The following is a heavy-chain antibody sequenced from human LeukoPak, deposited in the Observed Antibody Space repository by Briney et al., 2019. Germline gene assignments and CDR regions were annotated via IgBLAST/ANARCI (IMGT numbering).Heavy chain of an antibody. V-gene: IGHV3-20*04. J-gene: IGHJ4*02. CDR3: ARGNYYDSSGYLYY. D-gene: IGHD3-22*01. CDR1: GFTFDDYG. CDR2: INWNGVST. Sequence: AGGSLRLSCAASGFTFDDYGMIWVRQAPGKGLEGVSGINWNGVSTVYADSVKGRFTISRDNAKNSLYLQMNSLRAEDTALYYCARGNYYDSSGYLYYWGQGTLVTVSS.